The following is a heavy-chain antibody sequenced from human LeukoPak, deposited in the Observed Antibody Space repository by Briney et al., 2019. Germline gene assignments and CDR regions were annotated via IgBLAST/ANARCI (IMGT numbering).Heavy chain of an antibody. J-gene: IGHJ2*01. Sequence: SETLSLTCTVSGGSISSYYWGWIRQPPGKGLEWIGSIYHSGSTYYNPSLKSRVTISVDTSKNQFSLKLSSVTAADTAVYYCARGYDSSGYYYDYWYFDLWGRGTLVTVSS. CDR3: ARGYDSSGYYYDYWYFDL. V-gene: IGHV4-38-2*02. CDR1: GGSISSYY. CDR2: IYHSGST. D-gene: IGHD3-22*01.